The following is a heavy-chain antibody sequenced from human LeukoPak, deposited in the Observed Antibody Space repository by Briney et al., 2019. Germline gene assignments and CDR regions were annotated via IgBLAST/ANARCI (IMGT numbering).Heavy chain of an antibody. CDR2: VNPNSGGT. V-gene: IGHV1-2*02. J-gene: IGHJ4*02. Sequence: ASVKVSCKASGYTFTGYYMHWVRQAPGQGLEWMGWVNPNSGGTNYAQKFQGRATMTRDTSISTAYMELSRLRSDDTAVYYCARGYGGYEFLFDYWGQGTLVTVSS. CDR3: ARGYGGYEFLFDY. CDR1: GYTFTGYY. D-gene: IGHD5-12*01.